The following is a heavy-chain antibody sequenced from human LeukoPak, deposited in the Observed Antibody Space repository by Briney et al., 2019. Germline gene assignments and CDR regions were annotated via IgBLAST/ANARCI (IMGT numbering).Heavy chain of an antibody. Sequence: GGSLRLSCAASGLIVSNNYMNWVRLAPGKGLEWVSIIYSGGSTHYADSVKGRFTISRDNAKNSLYLQMNSLRAEDTAVYYCARGGIPNWFDPWGQGTLVTVSS. CDR1: GLIVSNNY. CDR3: ARGGIPNWFDP. D-gene: IGHD2-21*01. J-gene: IGHJ5*02. V-gene: IGHV3-53*01. CDR2: IYSGGST.